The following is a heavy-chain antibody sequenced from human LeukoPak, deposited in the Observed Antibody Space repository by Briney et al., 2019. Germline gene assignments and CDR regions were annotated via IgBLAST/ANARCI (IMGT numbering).Heavy chain of an antibody. CDR3: AKDNSYGYPFYYFDY. CDR1: RFSFSTFP. CDR2: ISAGGETT. D-gene: IGHD5-18*01. Sequence: GGSLRLSCAASRFSFSTFPMGWVRQAPGKGLEWVSGISAGGETTFYADSVRGRLTISRDNSKNTLYLQMNSLRAEDTAVYYCAKDNSYGYPFYYFDYWGQGTLVTVSS. V-gene: IGHV3-23*01. J-gene: IGHJ4*02.